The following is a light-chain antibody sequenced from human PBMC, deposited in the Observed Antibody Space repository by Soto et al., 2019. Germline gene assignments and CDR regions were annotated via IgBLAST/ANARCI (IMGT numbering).Light chain of an antibody. Sequence: EIVMTQSPGTLSVSPGESATISCRASQSVSTNVAWFQQRPGQPPRLLIYGASGRASGIPGRFRGTGSGTEFTLTIGSMQSEDFAVYFCQQYANWPYTFAQGTKVDIK. J-gene: IGKJ2*01. CDR2: GAS. V-gene: IGKV3-15*01. CDR1: QSVSTN. CDR3: QQYANWPYT.